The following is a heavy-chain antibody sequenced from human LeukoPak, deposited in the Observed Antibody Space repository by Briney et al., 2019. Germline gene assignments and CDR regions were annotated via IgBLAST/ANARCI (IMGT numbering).Heavy chain of an antibody. CDR2: ISSSGSTI. D-gene: IGHD2-21*01. Sequence: PGGSLRLSCAASGFTFSSYEMNWVRQAPGKGLEWVSYISSSGSTIYYADSVKGRFTITRDNGKISLYLPMNRLRAEDTAVYYCARAQGGDFDYWGQGTLVTASS. V-gene: IGHV3-48*03. CDR1: GFTFSSYE. J-gene: IGHJ4*02. CDR3: ARAQGGDFDY.